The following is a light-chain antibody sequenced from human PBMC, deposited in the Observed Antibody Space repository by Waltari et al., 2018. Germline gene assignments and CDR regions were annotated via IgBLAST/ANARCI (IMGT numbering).Light chain of an antibody. CDR1: QSVSSSY. J-gene: IGKJ4*01. CDR3: QQYGSSLLT. CDR2: GAS. Sequence: EMVLTQSPGTLSLSPGERATLSCSARQSVSSSYLAWYQQKPGQAPRLLIYGASSRATGIPDRFSGSGSGTDFTLTISRLEPEDFAVYYCQQYGSSLLTFGGGTKVEIK. V-gene: IGKV3-20*01.